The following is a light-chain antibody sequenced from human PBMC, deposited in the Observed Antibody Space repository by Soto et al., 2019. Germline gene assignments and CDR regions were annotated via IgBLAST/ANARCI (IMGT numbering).Light chain of an antibody. Sequence: QSALTQPASVSGSPGQSITISCTGTSSDVGGYNYVSWYQQQPGKAPKLMIYDVSNRPSGVSNRFSGSKSGNTASLTISGLPDEDEADYYCSSYTSSSTLVFGGGTKVTVL. CDR2: DVS. CDR1: SSDVGGYNY. CDR3: SSYTSSSTLV. J-gene: IGLJ2*01. V-gene: IGLV2-14*01.